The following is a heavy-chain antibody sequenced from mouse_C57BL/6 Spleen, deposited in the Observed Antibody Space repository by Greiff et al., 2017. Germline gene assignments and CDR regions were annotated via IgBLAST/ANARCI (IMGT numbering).Heavy chain of an antibody. CDR3: ARGAYYSLYFDV. Sequence: QVQLKQSGAELVKPGASVKISCKASGYAFSSYWMNWVKQRPGKGLEWIGQIYPGDGDTNYNGKFKGKATLTADKSSSTAYMQLSSLTSEDSAVYFCARGAYYSLYFDVWGTGTTVTVSS. CDR2: IYPGDGDT. CDR1: GYAFSSYW. D-gene: IGHD2-12*01. V-gene: IGHV1-80*01. J-gene: IGHJ1*03.